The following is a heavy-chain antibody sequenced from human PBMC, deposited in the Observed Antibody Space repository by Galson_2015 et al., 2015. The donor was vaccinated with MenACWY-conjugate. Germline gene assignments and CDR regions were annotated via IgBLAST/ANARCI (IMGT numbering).Heavy chain of an antibody. V-gene: IGHV3-48*04. Sequence: SLRLSCAASGFTFSTYNMNWVRQAPGKGLEWVSYIDSASTTIYYADSVKGRFTISRDNAKNSLYLQMNSLRAEGTAVYYCARDRMGSSSWDFDYWGQGSLVTVSS. CDR3: ARDRMGSSSWDFDY. D-gene: IGHD6-13*01. CDR2: IDSASTTI. CDR1: GFTFSTYN. J-gene: IGHJ4*02.